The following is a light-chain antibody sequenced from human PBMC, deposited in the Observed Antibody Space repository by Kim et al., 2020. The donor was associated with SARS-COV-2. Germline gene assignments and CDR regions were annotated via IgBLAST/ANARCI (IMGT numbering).Light chain of an antibody. CDR1: NSDIGGYDR. J-gene: IGLJ3*02. Sequence: QSALTQPPSVSGSPGQSVTIACIGTNSDIGGYDRVSCYQQPPGTVPKLIIYEVSHRPSGASDRFSGSKSGSTASLTISGLRAEDEADYYCSSFTSSNTWVFGGGTQRTVL. V-gene: IGLV2-18*02. CDR3: SSFTSSNTWV. CDR2: EVS.